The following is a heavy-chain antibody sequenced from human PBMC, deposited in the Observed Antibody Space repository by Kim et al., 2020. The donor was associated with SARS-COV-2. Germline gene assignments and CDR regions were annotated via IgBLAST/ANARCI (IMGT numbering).Heavy chain of an antibody. V-gene: IGHV1-46*01. CDR3: ARDNIDLAFDY. CDR1: GYTFTNHK. CDR2: ITPIYAFT. Sequence: ASVKVSCKASGYTFTNHKIHWVRQAPGQGLEWMGIITPIYAFTNYAQKFQGRVTMTRDTSTSTVSMELSSLRSEDTAVYYCARDNIDLAFDYWGRGTLVTV. J-gene: IGHJ4*02. D-gene: IGHD3-9*01.